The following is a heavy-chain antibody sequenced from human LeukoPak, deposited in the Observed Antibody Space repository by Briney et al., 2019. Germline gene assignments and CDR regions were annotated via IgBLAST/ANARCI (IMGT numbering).Heavy chain of an antibody. CDR1: GFSPNTAGMG. Sequence: SGPTLVNPTQTLTLTCTFSGFSPNTAGMGVGWFRQPPGKALEWLALIYWDDAKRYSPSLKSRLTITRDTSANQVVLTMTDMDPVDTATYYCGHSNFYDTSAFLWGQGILVTVSS. V-gene: IGHV2-5*02. CDR2: IYWDDAK. D-gene: IGHD3-22*01. CDR3: GHSNFYDTSAFL. J-gene: IGHJ4*01.